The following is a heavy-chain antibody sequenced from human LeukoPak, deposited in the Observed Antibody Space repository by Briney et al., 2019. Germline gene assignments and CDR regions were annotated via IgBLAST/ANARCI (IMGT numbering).Heavy chain of an antibody. J-gene: IGHJ6*03. CDR2: IYYSGST. CDR1: GGSISSYN. Sequence: PSETLSLTCTVSGGSISSYNWSWIRQPPGKGPEWIGYIYYSGSTNYNPSLKSRVTISVDTSKNQFSLQLSSVTAADTAVYYCAREGVAATDRYYYYYMDVWGKGTTVTVSS. D-gene: IGHD2-15*01. CDR3: AREGVAATDRYYYYYMDV. V-gene: IGHV4-59*01.